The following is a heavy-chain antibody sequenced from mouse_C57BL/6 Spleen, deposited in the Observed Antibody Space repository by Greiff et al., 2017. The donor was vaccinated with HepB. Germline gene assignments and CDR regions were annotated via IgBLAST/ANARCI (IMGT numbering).Heavy chain of an antibody. J-gene: IGHJ2*01. V-gene: IGHV1-26*01. Sequence: EVQLQQSGPELVKPGASVKISCKASGYTFTDYYMNWVKQSHGKSLEWIGDINPNNGGTSYNQKFKGKATLTVDKSSSTAYMELRSLTSEDSAVYYCARGGYYDGYYLTFDYWGQGTTLTVSS. CDR3: ARGGYYDGYYLTFDY. D-gene: IGHD2-3*01. CDR1: GYTFTDYY. CDR2: INPNNGGT.